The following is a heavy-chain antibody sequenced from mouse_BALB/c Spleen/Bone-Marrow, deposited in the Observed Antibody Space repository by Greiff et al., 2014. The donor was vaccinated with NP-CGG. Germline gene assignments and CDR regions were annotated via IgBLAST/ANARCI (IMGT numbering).Heavy chain of an antibody. CDR1: GYAFSSYW. D-gene: IGHD3-1*01. V-gene: IGHV1-80*01. J-gene: IGHJ4*01. CDR2: IYPGDGDT. Sequence: VQLVESGAELVRPGSSVKISCKASGYAFSSYWMNWVKQRPGQGLEWIGQIYPGDGDTNFNGKFKGKATLTADKSSSTAYMQLSSLTPEDSAVYFCARNSGAMDYWGQGTSVTVSS. CDR3: ARNSGAMDY.